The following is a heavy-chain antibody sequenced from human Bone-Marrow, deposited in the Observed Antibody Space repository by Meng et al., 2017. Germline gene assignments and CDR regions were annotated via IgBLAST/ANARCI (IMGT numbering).Heavy chain of an antibody. J-gene: IGHJ5*02. D-gene: IGHD5-12*01. V-gene: IGHV2-5*02. CDR2: IYWDDDK. CDR1: GFSLSTGGVG. Sequence: QITLKESGPTLVKPTQTLTLTCTFSGFSLSTGGVGVGWIRQPPGKALEWLALIYWDDDKRYSPSLKSRLTITKDTSKNQVVLTMTNMDPVDTATYYCAHSGGYDFEGWFDPWGQGTLVTVSS. CDR3: AHSGGYDFEGWFDP.